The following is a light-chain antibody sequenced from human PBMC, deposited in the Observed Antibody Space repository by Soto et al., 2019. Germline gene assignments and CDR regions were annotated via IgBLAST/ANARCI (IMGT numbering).Light chain of an antibody. Sequence: SYELTQPPSVSVAPGQTARITCGGNNMGSKSVHWYQQKPGQAPVLVVYDDSDRPSGIPERFSGSNSGNTATLTISRVEAGDEADYYCHVWDSSSDQVVFGGGTKLTVL. CDR2: DDS. CDR3: HVWDSSSDQVV. V-gene: IGLV3-21*02. CDR1: NMGSKS. J-gene: IGLJ2*01.